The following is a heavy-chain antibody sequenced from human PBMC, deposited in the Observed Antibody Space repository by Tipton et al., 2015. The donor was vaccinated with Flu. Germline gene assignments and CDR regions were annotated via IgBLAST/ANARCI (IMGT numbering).Heavy chain of an antibody. Sequence: QLVQSGPEVKKPGASVNVSCKASGYTFTSYGISWVRQAPGQGIEWMGWISAYNGNTNYAQKLQGRVTMTTDTSTSTAYMEMRSLRCVDTAVYYCAIVYSSGWQTFDYWGQGTLVTVSS. V-gene: IGHV1-18*01. CDR2: ISAYNGNT. CDR1: GYTFTSYG. J-gene: IGHJ4*02. D-gene: IGHD6-19*01. CDR3: AIVYSSGWQTFDY.